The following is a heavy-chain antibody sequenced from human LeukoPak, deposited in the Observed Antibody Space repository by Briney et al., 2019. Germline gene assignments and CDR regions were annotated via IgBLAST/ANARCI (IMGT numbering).Heavy chain of an antibody. CDR3: ASTVRFDP. Sequence: PSETLSLTCTVSDFSISNTVYYWGWIRQPPGKGLDWIGTIYFNGNTNYNPSLKSRVTISVDTSKNQFSLKLSSVTAADTAVYYCASTVRFDPWGQGTLVTVSS. CDR2: IYFNGNT. V-gene: IGHV4-39*07. J-gene: IGHJ5*02. CDR1: DFSISNTVYY. D-gene: IGHD4-11*01.